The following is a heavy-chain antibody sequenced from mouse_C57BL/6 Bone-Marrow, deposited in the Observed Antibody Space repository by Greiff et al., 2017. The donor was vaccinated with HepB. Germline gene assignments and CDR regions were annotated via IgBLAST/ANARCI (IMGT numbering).Heavy chain of an antibody. CDR1: GFSFNTYA. D-gene: IGHD1-1*01. CDR2: IRSKSNNYAT. CDR3: VRYYYGRGAMDY. V-gene: IGHV10-1*01. J-gene: IGHJ4*01. Sequence: EVMLVESGGGLVQPKGSLKLSCAASGFSFNTYAMNWVRQAPGKGLEWVARIRSKSNNYATYYADSVKDRFTISRDDSESMLYLQMNNLKTEDTAMYYCVRYYYGRGAMDYWGQGTSVTVSS.